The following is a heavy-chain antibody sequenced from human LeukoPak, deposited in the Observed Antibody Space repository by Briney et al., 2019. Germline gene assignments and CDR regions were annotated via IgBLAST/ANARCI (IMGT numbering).Heavy chain of an antibody. CDR2: ISGSGGST. D-gene: IGHD5-18*01. CDR3: AKWERGYSYGSYDY. CDR1: GFTFSSYA. V-gene: IGHV3-23*01. Sequence: GGSLRLSCAASGFTFSSYAMSWVRQAPGKGLEWVSAISGSGGSTYYADSVKGRFTISRDNSKNTLYLQMNSLRAEDTAVYYCAKWERGYSYGSYDYWGQGTLVTVS. J-gene: IGHJ4*02.